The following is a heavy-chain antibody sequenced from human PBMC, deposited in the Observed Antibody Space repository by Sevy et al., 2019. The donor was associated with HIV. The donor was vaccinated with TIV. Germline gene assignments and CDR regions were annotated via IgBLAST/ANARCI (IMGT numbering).Heavy chain of an antibody. J-gene: IGHJ4*02. V-gene: IGHV3-7*01. CDR3: AKDASSQWLNYFFDY. Sequence: GGSLRLSCAASGFTFSSYWMSWVRQAPGKGLEWVAYINQDGSQKSYVDSVKGRFTISRDNSKNTLYLQMNSLRAEDTAVYFCAKDASSQWLNYFFDYWGQGTLVTVSS. CDR1: GFTFSSYW. D-gene: IGHD6-19*01. CDR2: INQDGSQK.